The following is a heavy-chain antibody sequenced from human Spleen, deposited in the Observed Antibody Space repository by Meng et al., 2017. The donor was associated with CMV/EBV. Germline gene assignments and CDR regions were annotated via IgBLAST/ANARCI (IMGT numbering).Heavy chain of an antibody. V-gene: IGHV3-23*01. Sequence: GESLKISCAASGFTFSSYAMHWVRQAPGKGLEWVSAISGSGGSTYYADSVKGRFTISRDNSKNTLYLQMNSLRAEDTAVYYCAKAQGLRFLEWLPTHWGQGTLVTVSS. CDR2: ISGSGGST. CDR3: AKAQGLRFLEWLPTH. J-gene: IGHJ4*02. D-gene: IGHD3-3*01. CDR1: GFTFSSYA.